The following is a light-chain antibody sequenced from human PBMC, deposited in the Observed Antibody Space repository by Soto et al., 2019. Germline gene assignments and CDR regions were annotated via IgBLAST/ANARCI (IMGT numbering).Light chain of an antibody. CDR1: QGIRSD. CDR3: LQHNDYPFT. V-gene: IGKV1-17*01. CDR2: AAS. Sequence: DIQMTQSPSSLSASVGDRVTITCRASQGIRSDLGWYQQKPGKAPKRLIYAASRLESGVPSRFSGSESGTEFTLTISSLQPEDFATYYCLQHNDYPFTFGGGTKVEIK. J-gene: IGKJ4*01.